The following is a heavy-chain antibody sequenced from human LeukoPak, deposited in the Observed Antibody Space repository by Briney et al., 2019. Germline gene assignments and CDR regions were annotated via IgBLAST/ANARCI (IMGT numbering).Heavy chain of an antibody. CDR1: GGSFSGYY. J-gene: IGHJ4*02. Sequence: SETLSLTCAVYGGSFSGYYWSWIRQPPGKGLEWIGYIYYSGSTYYNPSLKSRVTISVDTSKNQFSLKLSSVTAADTAVYYCARANYYDSSGYRYWGQGTLVTVSS. CDR2: IYYSGST. CDR3: ARANYYDSSGYRY. D-gene: IGHD3-22*01. V-gene: IGHV4-34*01.